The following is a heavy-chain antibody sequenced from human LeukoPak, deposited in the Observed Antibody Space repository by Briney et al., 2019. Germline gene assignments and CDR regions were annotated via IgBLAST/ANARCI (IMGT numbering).Heavy chain of an antibody. V-gene: IGHV3-21*01. CDR3: ARESITGTFDAFDI. CDR1: GFTFSSYS. J-gene: IGHJ3*02. CDR2: ISSSSSYI. Sequence: PGGSLRLSCAASGFTFSSYSMNWVRQAPGKGLEWVSSISSSSSYIYYADSVKGRCTISRENANNSLYLKMNSLRAEDTAVYYCARESITGTFDAFDIWGQGTMVTVSS. D-gene: IGHD1-7*01.